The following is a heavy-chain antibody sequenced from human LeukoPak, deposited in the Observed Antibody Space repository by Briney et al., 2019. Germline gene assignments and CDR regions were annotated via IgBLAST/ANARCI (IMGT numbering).Heavy chain of an antibody. Sequence: PSETLSLTCTVSGGSISSYYWSWIRQPAGKGLEWIGRIYFSGTTNYNPSLKSRVTMSVDTSKNQFSLKLSSVTAADTALYYCARGNDFWSVENWFDPWGQGTLVTVSS. V-gene: IGHV4-4*07. CDR2: IYFSGTT. D-gene: IGHD3-3*01. CDR1: GGSISSYY. CDR3: ARGNDFWSVENWFDP. J-gene: IGHJ5*02.